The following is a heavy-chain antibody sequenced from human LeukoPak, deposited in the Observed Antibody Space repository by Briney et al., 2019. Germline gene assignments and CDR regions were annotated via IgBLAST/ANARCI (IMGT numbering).Heavy chain of an antibody. J-gene: IGHJ1*01. V-gene: IGHV1-69*05. CDR3: ALEPMRATMIGPPGYFQH. CDR1: GGTFSSYA. CDR2: IIPIFGTA. Sequence: SVKVSCKASGGTFSSYAISWVRQAPGQGLEWMGGIIPIFGTANYAQKFQGRVTITTDESTSTAYMELSSLRSEDTAVYYCALEPMRATMIGPPGYFQHWGQGTLVTVSS. D-gene: IGHD3-22*01.